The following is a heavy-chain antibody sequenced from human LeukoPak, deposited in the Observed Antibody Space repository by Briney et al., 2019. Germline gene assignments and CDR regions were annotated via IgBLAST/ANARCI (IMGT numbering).Heavy chain of an antibody. V-gene: IGHV4-34*01. J-gene: IGHJ4*02. Sequence: PSETLSLTCAVYGGSFSGYYWSWIRQPPGKGLEWIGEINHSGSTNYNPSLKSRVTISVDTSKNQFSLKLSSVTAADTAVYYCARRRSGSYTPPGDYWGQGTLVTVSS. D-gene: IGHD1-26*01. CDR1: GGSFSGYY. CDR3: ARRRSGSYTPPGDY. CDR2: INHSGST.